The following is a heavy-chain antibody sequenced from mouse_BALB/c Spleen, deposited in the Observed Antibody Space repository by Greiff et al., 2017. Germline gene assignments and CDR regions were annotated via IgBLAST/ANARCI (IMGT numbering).Heavy chain of an antibody. CDR3: ARHNYPLRGAMDY. D-gene: IGHD2-1*01. Sequence: EVQVVESGGGLVKPGGSLKLSCAASGFAFSSYDMSWVRQTPEKRLEWVAYISSGGGSTYYPDTVKGRFTISRDNAKNTLYLQMSSLKSEDTAMYYCARHNYPLRGAMDYWGQGTSVTVSS. V-gene: IGHV5-12-1*01. CDR2: ISSGGGST. CDR1: GFAFSSYD. J-gene: IGHJ4*01.